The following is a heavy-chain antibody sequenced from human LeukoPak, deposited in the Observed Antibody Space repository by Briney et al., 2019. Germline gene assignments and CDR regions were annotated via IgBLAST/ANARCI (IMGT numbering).Heavy chain of an antibody. J-gene: IGHJ4*02. CDR1: GYTFTSYG. D-gene: IGHD1-26*01. V-gene: IGHV1-69*13. CDR2: IIPIFGTA. CDR3: ARDGGGSYYFFGY. Sequence: SVKVSCKASGYTFTSYGISWVRQAPGQGLEWMGGIIPIFGTANYAQKFQGRVTITADESTSTAYMELSSLRSEDTAVYYCARDGGGSYYFFGYWGQGTLVTVSS.